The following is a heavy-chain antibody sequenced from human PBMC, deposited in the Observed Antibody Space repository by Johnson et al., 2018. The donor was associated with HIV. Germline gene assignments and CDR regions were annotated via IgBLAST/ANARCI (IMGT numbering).Heavy chain of an antibody. J-gene: IGHJ3*02. CDR3: AGDRITYYDFWSGSGGAFDI. CDR2: ISYNGSNE. CDR1: GFTFSDYY. V-gene: IGHV3-30*03. D-gene: IGHD3-3*01. Sequence: QVQLVESGGGLVKPGGSLRLSCAASGFTFSDYYMSWIRQAPGKGLEWVAVISYNGSNEYYADSVKGRFTISRDNSKNTLYLKVKSLRPEDTAIYYCAGDRITYYDFWSGSGGAFDIWGQGTMVTVSS.